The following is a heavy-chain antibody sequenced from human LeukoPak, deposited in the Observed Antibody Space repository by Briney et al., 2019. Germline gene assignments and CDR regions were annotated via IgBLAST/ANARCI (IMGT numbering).Heavy chain of an antibody. D-gene: IGHD3-3*01. J-gene: IGHJ6*02. CDR2: ISYYGST. CDR3: ARGYDPRTRRDDMDV. CDR1: GGSISSYY. Sequence: PSETLSLTCTVSGGSISSYYWSWIRQPPGKGLEWLGYISYYGSTNYNHSLTSRGIISVDTSNNQFSLNLTSVTAAATAIYFCARGYDPRTRRDDMDVWGQGITVTVSS. V-gene: IGHV4-59*01.